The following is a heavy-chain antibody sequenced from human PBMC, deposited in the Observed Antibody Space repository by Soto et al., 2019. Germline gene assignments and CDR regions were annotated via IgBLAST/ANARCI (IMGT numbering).Heavy chain of an antibody. Sequence: SETLSLTCTVSGFSISSLYWSWFRQPPGKRPEWIGYIYHTGITNYNPSLKSRIAISVDTAKNQFSLNLTSVTAADTAIYYCARLIPASLGQMSYYFDYWGQGALVT. V-gene: IGHV4-59*11. CDR2: IYHTGIT. CDR3: ARLIPASLGQMSYYFDY. D-gene: IGHD2-15*01. J-gene: IGHJ4*02. CDR1: GFSISSLY.